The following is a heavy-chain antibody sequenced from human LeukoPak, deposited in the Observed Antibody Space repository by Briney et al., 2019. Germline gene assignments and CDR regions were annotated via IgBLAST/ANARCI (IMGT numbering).Heavy chain of an antibody. CDR1: GFTFTSHD. D-gene: IGHD2-15*01. Sequence: ASVKVSCKASGFTFTSHDFNWVRQATGQGLEWMGWMNPNSGDTGYAQKLQGRVTMTTDTSTSTAYMELRSLRSDDTAVYYCARDGEMEGYCSGGSCYYYYYGMDVWGQGTTVTVSS. J-gene: IGHJ6*02. CDR2: MNPNSGDT. V-gene: IGHV1-8*01. CDR3: ARDGEMEGYCSGGSCYYYYYGMDV.